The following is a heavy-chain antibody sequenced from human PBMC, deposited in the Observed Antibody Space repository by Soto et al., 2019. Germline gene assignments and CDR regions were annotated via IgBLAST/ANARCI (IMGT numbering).Heavy chain of an antibody. Sequence: VHLLESGGGLVQPGGSLRLSCSASGFTFSSHDMIWVRQAPGKGLEWVSGVSGGGITSYADSEKGRFTISRDKSRNTLYLQMNSLRVEDTAVYYCVKGFWGDYWGQGTLVTVSS. CDR3: VKGFWGDY. D-gene: IGHD3-16*01. CDR2: VSGGGIT. V-gene: IGHV3-23*01. J-gene: IGHJ4*02. CDR1: GFTFSSHD.